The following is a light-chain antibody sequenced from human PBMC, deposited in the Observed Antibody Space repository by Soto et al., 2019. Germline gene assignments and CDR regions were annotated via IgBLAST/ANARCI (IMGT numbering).Light chain of an antibody. CDR3: QAWDSSTHVV. J-gene: IGLJ2*01. CDR2: QDS. CDR1: KLWDKY. V-gene: IGLV3-1*01. Sequence: SYELTQPPSVSVSPGQTASITCSGDKLWDKYACWYQQKPGQSPVVVIYQDSKRPSGIPERFSGSNSGNTATLTISGTQAMDEADYYCQAWDSSTHVVFGGGTKLTVL.